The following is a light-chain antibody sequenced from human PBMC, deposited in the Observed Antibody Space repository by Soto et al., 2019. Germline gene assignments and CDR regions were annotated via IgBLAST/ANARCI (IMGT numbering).Light chain of an antibody. CDR1: KLGDKY. CDR2: QDS. J-gene: IGLJ1*01. Sequence: SYELTQPPSVSVSPGQTASIPCSGDKLGDKYACWYQQKAGQSPVLVIYQDSKRPSGIPERFSGSNSGNTATLTISGTQAMDEADYYCQAWDSSNPLYVFGTGTKLTVL. CDR3: QAWDSSNPLYV. V-gene: IGLV3-1*01.